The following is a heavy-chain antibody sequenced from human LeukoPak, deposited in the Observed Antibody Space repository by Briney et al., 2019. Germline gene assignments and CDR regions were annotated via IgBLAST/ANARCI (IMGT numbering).Heavy chain of an antibody. V-gene: IGHV4-4*02. CDR3: ARLTMITFGGVIVSGAFDI. J-gene: IGHJ3*02. D-gene: IGHD3-16*02. CDR2: IYHSGST. Sequence: SETLSLTCAVSGGSISSSNWWSWVRQPPGKGLEWIGEIYHSGSTNYNPSLKSRVTISVDKSKNQFSLKLSSVTAADTAVYYCARLTMITFGGVIVSGAFDIWGQGTMVTVSS. CDR1: GGSISSSNW.